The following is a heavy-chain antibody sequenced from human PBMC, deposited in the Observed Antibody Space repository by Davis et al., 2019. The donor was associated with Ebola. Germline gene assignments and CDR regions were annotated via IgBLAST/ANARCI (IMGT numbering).Heavy chain of an antibody. Sequence: AASVKVSCKASGYTFTSYAMHWVRQAPGQRLEWMGWINAGNGNTKYSQKFQGRVTMTRDTSTSTVYMELSSLRSEGTAVYYCARDLGRVFNRYFDYWGQGTLVTVSS. CDR3: ARDLGRVFNRYFDY. CDR1: GYTFTSYA. V-gene: IGHV1-3*01. CDR2: INAGNGNT. J-gene: IGHJ4*02. D-gene: IGHD7-27*01.